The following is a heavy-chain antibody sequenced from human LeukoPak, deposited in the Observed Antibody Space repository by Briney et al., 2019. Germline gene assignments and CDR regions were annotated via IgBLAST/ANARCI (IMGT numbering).Heavy chain of an antibody. CDR1: GFTFSSYA. CDR2: ISYDGSNK. D-gene: IGHD5-18*01. V-gene: IGHV3-30-3*01. CDR3: ARRGYSYAFDY. J-gene: IGHJ4*02. Sequence: GGSLRLSCAASGFTFSSYAMHWVRQAPGKGLEWVAVISYDGSNKYYADSVKVRFTISRDNSKNTLYLQMNSLRAEDTAVYYCARRGYSYAFDYWGQGTLVTVSS.